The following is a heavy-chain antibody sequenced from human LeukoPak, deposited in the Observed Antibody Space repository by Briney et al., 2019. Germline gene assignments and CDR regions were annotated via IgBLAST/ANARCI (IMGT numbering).Heavy chain of an antibody. CDR2: ISSSSTI. CDR3: ARSGRIAAAGPDAFDI. J-gene: IGHJ3*02. V-gene: IGHV3-48*01. D-gene: IGHD6-13*01. CDR1: GFTFTNYA. Sequence: GGSLRLSCAASGFTFTNYALSWVRQAPGKGLEWVSYISSSSTIYYADSVKGRFTISRDNAKNSLYLQMNSLRAEDTAVYYCARSGRIAAAGPDAFDIWGQGTMVTVSS.